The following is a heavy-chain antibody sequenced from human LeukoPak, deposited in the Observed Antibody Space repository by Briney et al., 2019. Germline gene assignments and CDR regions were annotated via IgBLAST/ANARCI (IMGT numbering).Heavy chain of an antibody. CDR2: IRYDGSNK. V-gene: IGHV3-30*02. J-gene: IGHJ6*03. Sequence: GGSLRLSCAASGFTFSSYGMHWVRQAPGKGLEWVAFIRYDGSNKYYADSVKGRFTISRDNSKNTLYLQMNSLRAEDTAVYYCAKDTSEVVVPAATNYYYYYYMDVWGKGTTVTVSS. D-gene: IGHD2-2*01. CDR3: AKDTSEVVVPAATNYYYYYYMDV. CDR1: GFTFSSYG.